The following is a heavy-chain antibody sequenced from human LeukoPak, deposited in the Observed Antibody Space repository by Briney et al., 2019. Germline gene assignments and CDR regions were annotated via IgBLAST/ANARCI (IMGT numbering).Heavy chain of an antibody. D-gene: IGHD3-10*01. Sequence: TTSETLSLTCAVYGGSFSGYYWSWIRQPPGKGLEWIGEINHSGSTNYNPSLKSRVTISVDTSKNQFSLKLSSVTAADTAVYYCARRKVRGVISDYYYGMDVWGQGTTVTVSS. CDR2: INHSGST. CDR1: GGSFSGYY. J-gene: IGHJ6*02. CDR3: ARRKVRGVISDYYYGMDV. V-gene: IGHV4-34*01.